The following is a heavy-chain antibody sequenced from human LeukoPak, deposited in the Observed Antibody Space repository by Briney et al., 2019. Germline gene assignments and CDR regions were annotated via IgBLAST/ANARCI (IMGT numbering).Heavy chain of an antibody. J-gene: IGHJ4*02. CDR2: IYSGGST. Sequence: GGSLRLSCAASGFTFSNYAMTWVRQAPGKGLEWVSVIYSGGSTYYADSVKGRFTISRDNSKNTLYVQMNSLRGEDTALYYCAKDGSAWDVDYWGQGTLVAVSS. CDR3: AKDGSAWDVDY. D-gene: IGHD6-19*01. V-gene: IGHV3-23*03. CDR1: GFTFSNYA.